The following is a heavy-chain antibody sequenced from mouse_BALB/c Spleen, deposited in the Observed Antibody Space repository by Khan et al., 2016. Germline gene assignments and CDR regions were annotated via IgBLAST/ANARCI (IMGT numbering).Heavy chain of an antibody. CDR3: ARSPYDYDVGFAY. CDR1: GFNIKDTY. CDR2: IDPTNGNT. Sequence: VRLQQSGAELVKPGASVKLSCTASGFNIKDTYMHWVKQRPEQGLEWIGRIDPTNGNTKYDPKFQGKATITAETSSNTAYLQISRLTSEDTAVYYCARSPYDYDVGFAYWGQGTLVTVSA. J-gene: IGHJ3*01. D-gene: IGHD2-4*01. V-gene: IGHV14-3*02.